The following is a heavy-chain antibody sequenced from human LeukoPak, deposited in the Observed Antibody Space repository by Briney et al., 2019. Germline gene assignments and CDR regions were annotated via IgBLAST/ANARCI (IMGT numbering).Heavy chain of an antibody. CDR2: ISWNSGSI. D-gene: IGHD5-12*01. CDR3: ATVRGFDSRDLDY. CDR1: GFTFDDYA. V-gene: IGHV3-9*01. Sequence: GGSLRLSCAASGFTFDDYAMHWVRQAPGKGLEWVSGISWNSGSIGYADSVKGRFTISRDNAKNSLYLQMNSLRAEDAAVYYCATVRGFDSRDLDYWGQGTLVTVSS. J-gene: IGHJ4*02.